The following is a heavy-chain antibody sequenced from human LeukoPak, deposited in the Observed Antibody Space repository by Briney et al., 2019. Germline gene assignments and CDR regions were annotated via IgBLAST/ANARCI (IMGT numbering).Heavy chain of an antibody. CDR1: GFTFSNAW. J-gene: IGHJ4*02. CDR3: TTVGPRGSSRLGY. Sequence: GGSLRLSCAASGFTFSNAWMSWVRQAPGKGLGWVGRIKSKTDGGTTDYAAPVKGRFTISRNDSKNTLYLQMNSLKTEDTAVYYCTTVGPRGSSRLGYWGQGTLVTVSS. V-gene: IGHV3-15*01. CDR2: IKSKTDGGTT. D-gene: IGHD1-26*01.